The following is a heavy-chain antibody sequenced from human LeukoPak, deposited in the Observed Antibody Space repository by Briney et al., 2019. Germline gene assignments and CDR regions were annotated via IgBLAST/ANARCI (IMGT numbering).Heavy chain of an antibody. J-gene: IGHJ4*01. Sequence: GGSLRLSCAASGFTFSSYAMSWVRQAPGKGLEWVSAISGSGGSTYYADSVKGRFTISRGNAKKSLYLQMNSLRAEDTAMYYCARETRGESDYWGHGTLVTVSS. V-gene: IGHV3-23*01. CDR2: ISGSGGST. CDR3: ARETRGESDY. D-gene: IGHD3-10*01. CDR1: GFTFSSYA.